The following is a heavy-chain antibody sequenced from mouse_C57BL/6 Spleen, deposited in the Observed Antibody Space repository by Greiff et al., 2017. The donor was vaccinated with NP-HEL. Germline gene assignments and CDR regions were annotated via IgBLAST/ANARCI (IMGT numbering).Heavy chain of an antibody. J-gene: IGHJ4*01. D-gene: IGHD1-1*01. CDR1: GYTFTSYW. CDR2: IDPSDSET. CDR3: ARGGGYYGSSLGDYYAMDY. Sequence: QVQLKEPGAELVRPGSSVKLSCKASGYTFTSYWMHWVKQRPIQGLEWIGNIDPSDSETHYNQKFKDKATLTVDKSSSTAYMQLSSLTSEDSAVYYCARGGGYYGSSLGDYYAMDYWGQGTSVTVSS. V-gene: IGHV1-52*01.